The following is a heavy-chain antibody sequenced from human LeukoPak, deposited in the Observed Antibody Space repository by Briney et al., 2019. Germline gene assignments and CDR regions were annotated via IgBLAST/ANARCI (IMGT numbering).Heavy chain of an antibody. CDR3: ARYGSGTSYITNYFDY. J-gene: IGHJ4*02. V-gene: IGHV3-48*02. CDR1: GFTFSSYR. Sequence: GGSLRLSCAASGFTFSSYRMNWVRQAPGKGLEWVSYISSGSRTIHYADSVKGRFTISRDNAKNSLYLQMKSLRDEDTAVYYCARYGSGTSYITNYFDYWGQGTLVTVSS. D-gene: IGHD3-10*01. CDR2: ISSGSRTI.